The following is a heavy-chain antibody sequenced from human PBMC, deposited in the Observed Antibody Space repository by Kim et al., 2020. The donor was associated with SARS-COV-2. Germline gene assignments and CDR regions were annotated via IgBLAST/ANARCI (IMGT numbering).Heavy chain of an antibody. J-gene: IGHJ3*02. Sequence: ETLSLTCTVSGGSISSYYWSWIRQPPGKGLEWIGYIYYSGSTNYNPSLKSRVTISVDTSKNQFSLKLSSVTAADTAVYYCASHRYYYDSSGYPFDAFDIWGQGTMVTVSS. CDR1: GGSISSYY. CDR2: IYYSGST. D-gene: IGHD3-22*01. V-gene: IGHV4-59*01. CDR3: ASHRYYYDSSGYPFDAFDI.